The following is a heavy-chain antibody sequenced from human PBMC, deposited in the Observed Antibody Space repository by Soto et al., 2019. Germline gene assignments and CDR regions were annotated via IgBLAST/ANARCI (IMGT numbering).Heavy chain of an antibody. CDR2: IHYSGST. J-gene: IGHJ5*02. CDR3: ARDRVDYDDRVGFDP. D-gene: IGHD4-17*01. Sequence: SETLSLTCSVSGGSISNSGYYWSWIRQHPGKGLEWIGYIHYSGSTYYNPSLKSRVTISADTSKNHFSLKLSSVTAADTAVYYCARDRVDYDDRVGFDPWGQGTLVT. CDR1: GGSISNSGYY. V-gene: IGHV4-31*03.